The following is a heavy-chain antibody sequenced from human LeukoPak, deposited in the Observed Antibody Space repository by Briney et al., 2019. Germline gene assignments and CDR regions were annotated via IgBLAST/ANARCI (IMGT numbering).Heavy chain of an antibody. Sequence: GGSLRLSCAATGFSFSTYWMAWVRQAPGKGLGWVANIKGDESARHQADSVKGRFTISRDNAQRSVYLQMSRLRGEDTGVYYCARDVGGSLDYWGQGTLVTVSS. D-gene: IGHD1-26*01. J-gene: IGHJ4*02. CDR3: ARDVGGSLDY. V-gene: IGHV3-7*01. CDR1: GFSFSTYW. CDR2: IKGDESAR.